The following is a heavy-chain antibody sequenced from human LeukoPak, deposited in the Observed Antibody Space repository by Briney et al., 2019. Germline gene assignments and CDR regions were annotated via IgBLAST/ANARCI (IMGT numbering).Heavy chain of an antibody. CDR1: GFTVSSNY. CDR2: IYSGATT. J-gene: IGHJ3*02. V-gene: IGHV3-66*01. Sequence: GGSLRLSCAASGFTVSSNYMNWVRQAPGKGLEWVSVIYSGATTYYADSVKGRFTISRDISKNTVYLQMNNLRAEDTAVYYCARDLAFDIWGQGTMVTVSS. CDR3: ARDLAFDI.